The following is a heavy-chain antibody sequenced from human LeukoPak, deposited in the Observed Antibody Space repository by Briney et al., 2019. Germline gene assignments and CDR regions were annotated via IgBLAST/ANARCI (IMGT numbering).Heavy chain of an antibody. J-gene: IGHJ6*02. CDR2: ISSSSSYI. V-gene: IGHV3-21*01. CDR1: GFTFRSYS. Sequence: GGSLRLSCAASGFTFRSYSMNWVRQAPGKGLEWVSSISSSSSYIYYADSVKGRFTISRDNAKNSLYLQMNSLRAEDTAVYYCASLSLYYYGMDVWGQGTTVTVSS. CDR3: ASLSLYYYGMDV.